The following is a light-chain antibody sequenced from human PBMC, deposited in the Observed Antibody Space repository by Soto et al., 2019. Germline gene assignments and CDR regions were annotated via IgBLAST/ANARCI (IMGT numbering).Light chain of an antibody. Sequence: DIQMTQSPSTLSGSVGARVPITCRASQTISSWLAWYQQKPGTAPKVLIYHASNLQSGVPSRFSGSGSGTEFTLTISSLQPDDFXTXXXXXXXXXXFXQGTKVDIK. V-gene: IGKV1-5*01. CDR1: QTISSW. CDR2: HAS. J-gene: IGKJ1*01. CDR3: XXXXXXX.